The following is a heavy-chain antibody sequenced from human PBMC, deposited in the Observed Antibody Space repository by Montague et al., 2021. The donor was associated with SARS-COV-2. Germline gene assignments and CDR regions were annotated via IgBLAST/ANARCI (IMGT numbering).Heavy chain of an antibody. CDR1: GGSISSSSYY. CDR3: ARHPLGYCSSTSCHVG. J-gene: IGHJ4*02. D-gene: IGHD2-2*01. CDR2: IYYSGST. V-gene: IGHV4-39*01. Sequence: SETLSLTCTVSGGSISSSSYYWGWIRQPPGKGLEWIGSIYYSGSTYYNPSLKSRVTISVDTSKNQFSLKLSSVTAADTAVYYRARHPLGYCSSTSCHVGWGQGTLVTGAS.